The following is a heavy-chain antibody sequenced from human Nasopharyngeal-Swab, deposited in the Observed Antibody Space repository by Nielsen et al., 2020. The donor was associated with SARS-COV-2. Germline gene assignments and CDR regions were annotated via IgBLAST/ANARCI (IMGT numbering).Heavy chain of an antibody. CDR2: IRSKAYGGTT. D-gene: IGHD1-26*01. CDR3: AKAALIGNYFYYYYYMDV. V-gene: IGHV3-49*02. Sequence: WIRQPPGKGLEWVGFIRSKAYGGTTEYAASVKGRFTISRDDSKSIAYLQMNSLKTEDTAVYYCAKAALIGNYFYYYYYMDVWGKGTTVTVSS. J-gene: IGHJ6*03.